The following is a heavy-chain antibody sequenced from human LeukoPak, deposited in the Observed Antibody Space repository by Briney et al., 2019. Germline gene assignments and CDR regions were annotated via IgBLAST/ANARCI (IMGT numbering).Heavy chain of an antibody. V-gene: IGHV3-73*01. Sequence: SGGSLRLSCAASGFTFSGSAMHWVRQASGKGLEWVGRIRSKANSYATAYAASVKGRFTISRDDSKNPAYLQMNSLKTEDTAVYYCTRPADSNWFDHWGQGTLVTVSS. CDR3: TRPADSNWFDH. CDR2: IRSKANSYAT. J-gene: IGHJ5*02. CDR1: GFTFSGSA. D-gene: IGHD4-4*01.